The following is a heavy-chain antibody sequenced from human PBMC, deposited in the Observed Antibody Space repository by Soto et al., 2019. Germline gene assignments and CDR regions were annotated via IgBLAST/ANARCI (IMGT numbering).Heavy chain of an antibody. Sequence: QVQLVQSGAEVKKPGASVKVTCKASGYTFTSYDINWVRQATGQGLEWMGWMNPNSGNTGYAQKFQGRVTMIRNTSISTGYMELSSLRSEDTAVYYCARAGYYDSSGYSDYWGQGTLVTVSS. CDR1: GYTFTSYD. CDR2: MNPNSGNT. J-gene: IGHJ4*02. CDR3: ARAGYYDSSGYSDY. D-gene: IGHD3-22*01. V-gene: IGHV1-8*01.